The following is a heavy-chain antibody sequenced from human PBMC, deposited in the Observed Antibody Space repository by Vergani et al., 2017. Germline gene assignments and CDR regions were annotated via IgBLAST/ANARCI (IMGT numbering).Heavy chain of an antibody. CDR3: ARAYYSYMDV. Sequence: QVQLQESGPGVVKPSQTLSLTCAVSGGSISSGDHCWTWIRQRPGKGLEWIGYIFYSGTTYDNPSLRSRLTISVDTSQNQFSLKLNSVTAADTAVYYCARAYYSYMDVWGKGTTVTVSS. V-gene: IGHV4-31*11. CDR1: GGSISSGDHC. J-gene: IGHJ6*03. CDR2: IFYSGTT.